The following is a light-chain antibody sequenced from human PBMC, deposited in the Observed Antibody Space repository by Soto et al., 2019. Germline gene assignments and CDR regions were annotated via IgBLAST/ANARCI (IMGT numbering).Light chain of an antibody. Sequence: EIVLTQSPATLSLSPGERATLSCRASQSVSSFLAWYQQKAGQAPRLLIYDASNRASGIPDRFSGAGSGTDFTLTISSLEPDAFAVYYCQQRSTWPPFTFGPGTKVEI. V-gene: IGKV3-11*01. CDR2: DAS. CDR3: QQRSTWPPFT. J-gene: IGKJ3*01. CDR1: QSVSSF.